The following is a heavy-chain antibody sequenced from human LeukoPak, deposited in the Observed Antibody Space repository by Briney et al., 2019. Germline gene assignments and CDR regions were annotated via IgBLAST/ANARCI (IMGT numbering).Heavy chain of an antibody. CDR3: ARVIAAAGYYYYGMDV. V-gene: IGHV4-30-4*01. CDR2: IYYSGST. J-gene: IGHJ6*04. D-gene: IGHD6-13*01. CDR1: GGSISSGDYY. Sequence: SQTLSLTCTVSGGSISSGDYYWGWLRQPPGTGLEWLGYIYYSGSTYYNPSLKSRVTISVDTSKNQFSLKLSSVTAADTAVYYCARVIAAAGYYYYGMDVWGKGTTVTVSS.